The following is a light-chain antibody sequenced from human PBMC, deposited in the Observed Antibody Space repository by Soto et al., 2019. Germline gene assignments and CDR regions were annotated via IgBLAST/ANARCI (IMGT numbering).Light chain of an antibody. CDR2: AAS. J-gene: IGKJ1*01. V-gene: IGKV1-8*01. CDR3: RKYYSYLRT. CDR1: QGISSY. Sequence: AIRMTQSPSSFSASTGDRVTITCRASQGISSYLAWYQQKPGKAPKLLIYAASTLQSGVPSRFSGSGSETDFTLTISCLEAEDFATSYRRKYYSYLRTFCQGTKVEIK.